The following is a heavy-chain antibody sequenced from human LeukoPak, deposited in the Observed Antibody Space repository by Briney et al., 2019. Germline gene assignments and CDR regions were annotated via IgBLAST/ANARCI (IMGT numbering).Heavy chain of an antibody. Sequence: PSETLSLTCTVSGGSISSDGYYWNWIRQRTGKGLEWIGNIYYSGSTYYNPSLKSRVTISVDTSKNQFSLKLSSVTAADTAVYYCARHGGPIDFWSGYSPNYFDYWGQGTLVTVSS. CDR3: ARHGGPIDFWSGYSPNYFDY. D-gene: IGHD3-3*01. CDR1: GGSISSDGYY. J-gene: IGHJ4*02. CDR2: IYYSGST. V-gene: IGHV4-39*01.